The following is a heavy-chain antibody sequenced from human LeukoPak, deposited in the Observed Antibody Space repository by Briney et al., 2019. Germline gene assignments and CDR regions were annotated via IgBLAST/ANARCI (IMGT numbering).Heavy chain of an antibody. CDR2: INWNGGST. V-gene: IGHV3-20*04. J-gene: IGHJ5*02. Sequence: GGSLRLSCAASGFTFDDYGMSWVRQAPGKGLEWVSGINWNGGSTGYADSVKGRFTISRDNAKNSLYLQMNSLRAEDTAVYYCARDALPGIAAVFDPWGQGTLVTVSS. CDR1: GFTFDDYG. CDR3: ARDALPGIAAVFDP. D-gene: IGHD6-13*01.